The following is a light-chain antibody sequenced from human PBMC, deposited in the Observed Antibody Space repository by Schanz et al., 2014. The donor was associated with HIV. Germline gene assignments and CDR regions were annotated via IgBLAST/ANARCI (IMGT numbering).Light chain of an antibody. V-gene: IGKV3D-20*02. CDR3: QQRSDWPPHT. CDR2: DAS. J-gene: IGKJ2*01. CDR1: QSLSSSY. Sequence: EIVLTQSPGSLSLSPGGRATLSCGASQSLSSSYLAWYQQKRDQPPRLLIYDASNRATGIPARFSGSGSGTDFTLTISSLEPEDSAVYYCQQRSDWPPHTFGQGTKLEIK.